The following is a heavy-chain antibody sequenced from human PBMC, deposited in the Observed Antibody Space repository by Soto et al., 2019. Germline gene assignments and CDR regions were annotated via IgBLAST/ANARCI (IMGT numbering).Heavy chain of an antibody. D-gene: IGHD2-2*01. CDR3: ARDRGYSTFDI. CDR2: MNQGGSEI. J-gene: IGHJ3*02. V-gene: IGHV3-7*01. CDR1: GFSFSSYC. Sequence: PXGSLGLSFGASGFSFSSYCMSWVRQAPGKGLEWVANMNQGGSEINYVDSVRGRFTISRDNAKNLLYLQMNSLRVEDTAVYHCARDRGYSTFDICGQGTMVTVSS.